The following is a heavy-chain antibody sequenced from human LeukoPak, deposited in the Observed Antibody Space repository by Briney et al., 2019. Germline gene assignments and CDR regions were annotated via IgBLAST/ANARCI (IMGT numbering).Heavy chain of an antibody. CDR1: GGSFSGYY. J-gene: IGHJ6*02. V-gene: IGHV4-34*01. CDR3: ARGVRVVVPAAGFYYYYGMDV. Sequence: SETLSLTCAVYGGSFSGYYWSWIRQPPGKGLEWIGEINHSGSTNYNPSLKNRFTISVDTSKNQSSLKLSSVTAADTAVYYCARGVRVVVPAAGFYYYYGMDVWGQGTTVTVSS. D-gene: IGHD2-2*01. CDR2: INHSGST.